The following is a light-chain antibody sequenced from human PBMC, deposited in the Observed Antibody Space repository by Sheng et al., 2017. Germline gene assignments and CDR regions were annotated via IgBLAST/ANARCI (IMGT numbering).Light chain of an antibody. CDR3: QQYSSFWVS. CDR2: KAS. CDR1: QSISAW. V-gene: IGKV1-5*03. Sequence: DIQMTQSPSTLSASVGDRVTISCRASQSISAWLAWYQQKPGKAPKLLIYKASSLQSGVPSRFSGSGSGTEFTLTISSLQPDDFATYYCQQYSSFWVSFGGGTKVEIK. J-gene: IGKJ4*01.